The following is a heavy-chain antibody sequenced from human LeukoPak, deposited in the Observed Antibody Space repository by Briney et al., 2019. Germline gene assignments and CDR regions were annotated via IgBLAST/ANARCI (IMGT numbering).Heavy chain of an antibody. CDR2: IYPGDSDT. J-gene: IGHJ3*02. D-gene: IGHD7-27*01. CDR3: ARQTGDNAFDI. V-gene: IGHV5-51*01. CDR1: GYRFTTYW. Sequence: GESLKISCKGSGYRFTTYWIGWVRQMPGKGLEWMGIIYPGDSDTRYSPSFQGQVTISADKSITTAYLQWNSLKASDTAMYYCARQTGDNAFDIWGRGAMVTVSS.